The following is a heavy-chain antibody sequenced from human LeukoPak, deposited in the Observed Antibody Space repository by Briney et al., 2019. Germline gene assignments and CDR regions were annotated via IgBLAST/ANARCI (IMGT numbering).Heavy chain of an antibody. CDR3: ARVATVTTWIRYYYYYYYMDV. CDR2: IKKDGSDK. CDR1: GFTFSSYW. Sequence: GGSLRLSCAASGFTFSSYWMSWVRQAPGKGLEWVANIKKDGSDKYYVDSVKGRFTISRDNAKNSLYLQMNSLRAEDTAVYYCARVATVTTWIRYYYYYYYMDVWGKGTTVTISS. D-gene: IGHD4-17*01. J-gene: IGHJ6*03. V-gene: IGHV3-7*01.